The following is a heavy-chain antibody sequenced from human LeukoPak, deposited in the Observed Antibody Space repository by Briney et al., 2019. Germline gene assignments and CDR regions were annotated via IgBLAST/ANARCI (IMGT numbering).Heavy chain of an antibody. CDR3: AKDGSGAVAGFDMDV. J-gene: IGHJ6*03. CDR2: VSGSGVST. D-gene: IGHD6-19*01. CDR1: GFTFISYA. V-gene: IGHV3-23*01. Sequence: GGSLRLSCAASGFTFISYAMSWVRQAPGKGLEWVSAVSGSGVSTYYADSVKGRFTISRDNSKNTLYLQMNSLRAEDTAVYYCAKDGSGAVAGFDMDVWGKGTRSPSP.